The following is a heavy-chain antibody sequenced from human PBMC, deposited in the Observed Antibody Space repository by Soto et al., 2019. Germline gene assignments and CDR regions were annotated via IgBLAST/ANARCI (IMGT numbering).Heavy chain of an antibody. CDR3: AKDPLSTYYYDSSGYWGDY. J-gene: IGHJ4*02. Sequence: EVQMLESGGGLVQPGGSLRLSCAASGFTFSDYAMSWVRQAPGKGLEWVSGIGGGGGDRYYADSVKGRFTMSRDNSKSTLYLQMNSLRAEDTAVYYCAKDPLSTYYYDSSGYWGDYWGQGTLVTVSS. D-gene: IGHD3-22*01. CDR1: GFTFSDYA. V-gene: IGHV3-23*01. CDR2: IGGGGGDR.